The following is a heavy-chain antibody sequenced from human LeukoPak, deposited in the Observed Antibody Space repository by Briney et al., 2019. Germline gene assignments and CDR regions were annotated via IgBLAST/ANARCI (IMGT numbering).Heavy chain of an antibody. CDR3: AKGKAVGGGVFEY. CDR2: ISGSGGTT. J-gene: IGHJ4*02. CDR1: GFTISSYS. Sequence: AGSLSLSCAASGFTISSYSMNWVRQAPGKGLEWVSAISGSGGTTYFADSVKGRFTISRDNSKNTLYLHMNSLRAEDTAVYYCAKGKAVGGGVFEYWGQGTLVTVSS. D-gene: IGHD6-19*01. V-gene: IGHV3-23*01.